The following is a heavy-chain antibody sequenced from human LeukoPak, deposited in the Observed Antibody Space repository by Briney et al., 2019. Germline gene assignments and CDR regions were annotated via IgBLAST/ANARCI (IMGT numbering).Heavy chain of an antibody. CDR2: IYTSGST. CDR1: GGSISHYY. CDR3: ARDYCSSTSCYADTFDI. V-gene: IGHV4-4*07. J-gene: IGHJ3*02. Sequence: SETLSLTCTVSGGSISHYYWSWIRQPAGKGLEWIGRIYTSGSTNYNPSLKSRGTMSVDTSKNHLSLKLSSVTAADTAVYYCARDYCSSTSCYADTFDIWGQGTMVTVSS. D-gene: IGHD2-2*01.